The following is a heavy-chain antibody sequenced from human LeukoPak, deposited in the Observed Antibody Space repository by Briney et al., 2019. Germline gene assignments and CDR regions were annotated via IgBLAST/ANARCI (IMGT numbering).Heavy chain of an antibody. CDR2: IYYSGST. Sequence: SETLSLTCTVSGGSISSSSYYWGWIRQPPGKGLEWIGSIYYSGSTYYNPSLKSRVTISVDTSKNQFSLKVSSVTAADTAVYYCARGNWYLDYWGQGTLVTVSS. CDR1: GGSISSSSYY. CDR3: ARGNWYLDY. J-gene: IGHJ4*02. V-gene: IGHV4-39*07. D-gene: IGHD1-1*01.